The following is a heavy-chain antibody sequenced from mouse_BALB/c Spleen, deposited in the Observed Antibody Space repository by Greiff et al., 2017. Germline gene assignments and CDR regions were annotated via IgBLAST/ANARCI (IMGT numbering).Heavy chain of an antibody. V-gene: IGHV5-6-4*01. CDR1: GFTFSSYT. J-gene: IGHJ2*01. CDR2: ISSGGSYT. D-gene: IGHD2-4*01. Sequence: EVKVVESGGGLVKPGGSLKLSCAASGFTFSSYTMSWVRQTPEKRLEWVATISSGGSYTYYPDSVKGRFTISRDNAKNTLYLQMSSLKSEDTAMYYCTRGGYDYDEDYFDYWGQGTTLTVSS. CDR3: TRGGYDYDEDYFDY.